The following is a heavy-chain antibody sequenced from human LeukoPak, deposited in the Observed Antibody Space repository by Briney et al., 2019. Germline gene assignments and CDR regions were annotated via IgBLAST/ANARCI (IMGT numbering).Heavy chain of an antibody. Sequence: GGSLRLSCTASGFTFSSYWMSWVRQAPGRGLEWVANIKQDGSEKYSVDSLKGRFTISRDNAKNSLYLQMNSLRADDTAVYYCAISGGYWAWAHWGQGTLVTVSS. D-gene: IGHD1-26*01. V-gene: IGHV3-7*03. CDR3: AISGGYWAWAH. CDR2: IKQDGSEK. J-gene: IGHJ4*02. CDR1: GFTFSSYW.